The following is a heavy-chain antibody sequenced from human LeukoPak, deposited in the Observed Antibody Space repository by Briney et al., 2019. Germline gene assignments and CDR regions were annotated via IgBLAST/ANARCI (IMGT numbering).Heavy chain of an antibody. D-gene: IGHD1-26*01. CDR1: GFTFSSYG. CDR2: IRYDGSNK. CDR3: ARGRSLSGSYLIKGRGFDY. J-gene: IGHJ4*02. Sequence: GGSLRLSCAASGFTFSSYGMHWVRQAPGKGLEWVAFIRYDGSNKYYADSVKGRFTISRDNSKNTLYLQMNSLRAEDTAVYYCARGRSLSGSYLIKGRGFDYWGQGTLVTASS. V-gene: IGHV3-30*02.